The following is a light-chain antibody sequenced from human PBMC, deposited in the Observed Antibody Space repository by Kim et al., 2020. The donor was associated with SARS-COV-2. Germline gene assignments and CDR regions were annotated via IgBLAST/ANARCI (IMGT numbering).Light chain of an antibody. J-gene: IGKJ1*01. CDR3: QKYDSAPWT. V-gene: IGKV1-27*01. Sequence: DIQMPQSPSSLSASVGDGVTITCRASQDISNHLAWYQQKPGKVPKVLIYAASALRPGVPSRFSGSRSGTDFTLTISSLQPEDVATYYCQKYDSAPWTFGQGTKVDIK. CDR2: AAS. CDR1: QDISNH.